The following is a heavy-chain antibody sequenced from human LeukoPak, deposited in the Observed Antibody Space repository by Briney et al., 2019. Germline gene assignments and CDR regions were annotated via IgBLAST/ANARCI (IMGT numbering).Heavy chain of an antibody. V-gene: IGHV1-69*05. CDR3: ARVEMATIHFDY. D-gene: IGHD5-24*01. J-gene: IGHJ4*03. CDR1: GGTFSSYA. CDR2: IIPIFGTA. Sequence: GASVKVSCKASGGTFSSYAISWVRQAPGQGLEWMGGIIPIFGTANYAQKFQGRVTITTDESTSTAYMELSSLRSEDTAVYYCARVEMATIHFDYWGQGTTVTVSS.